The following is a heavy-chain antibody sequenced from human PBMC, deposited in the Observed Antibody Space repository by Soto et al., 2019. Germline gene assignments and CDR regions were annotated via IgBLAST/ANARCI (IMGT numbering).Heavy chain of an antibody. Sequence: SETLSLTCTVSGGSISRYYWSWIRQPPGKGLEWIGYIYYSGSTNYNLSLKSRVTISVDTSKNQFSLKLSSVTAADTAVYYCARTVDYYDSSGFFTWGQGTPVTVSS. D-gene: IGHD3-22*01. J-gene: IGHJ5*02. CDR3: ARTVDYYDSSGFFT. V-gene: IGHV4-59*01. CDR1: GGSISRYY. CDR2: IYYSGST.